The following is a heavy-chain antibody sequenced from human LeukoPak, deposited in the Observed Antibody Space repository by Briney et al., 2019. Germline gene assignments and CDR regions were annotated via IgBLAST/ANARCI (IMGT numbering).Heavy chain of an antibody. D-gene: IGHD5-18*01. Sequence: GGSLRLSCAASGFTFSSYSMNWVRQAPGKGLEWVSYISSSSSTIYYADSVKGRFTISRDNSKNTLYLQMNSLRADDTAVYYCARDHSYSIYYFDYWGQGTLVTVSS. J-gene: IGHJ4*02. CDR3: ARDHSYSIYYFDY. V-gene: IGHV3-48*01. CDR1: GFTFSSYS. CDR2: ISSSSSTI.